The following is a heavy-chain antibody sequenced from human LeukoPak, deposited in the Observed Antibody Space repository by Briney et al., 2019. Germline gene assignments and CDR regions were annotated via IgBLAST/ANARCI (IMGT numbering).Heavy chain of an antibody. CDR1: GYTFTGYY. V-gene: IGHV1-2*02. J-gene: IGHJ4*02. CDR2: INPNSGGT. Sequence: ASVEVSCKASGYTFTGYYIHWVRQAPGQGLEWMGCINPNSGGTDYAQKFQGRVTMTRDTSISTAYMELSRLTSDDTAVYYCARGAEFDYWGQGTLVTVSS. CDR3: ARGAEFDY.